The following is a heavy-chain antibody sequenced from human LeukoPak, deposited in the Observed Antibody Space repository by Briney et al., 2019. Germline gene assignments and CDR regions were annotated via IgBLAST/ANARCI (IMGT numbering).Heavy chain of an antibody. CDR1: GFTFSSYA. Sequence: GGSLRLSCAASGFTFSSYAMTWVRQAPGKGLEWVSTISGSGDSTYYADSVKGRFTISRDNSRNTLFLQMNSLRAEDTAVYYCTTDFFVWLASANENYWGQGTLVTVSS. J-gene: IGHJ4*02. V-gene: IGHV3-23*01. CDR2: ISGSGDST. D-gene: IGHD3-9*01. CDR3: TTDFFVWLASANENY.